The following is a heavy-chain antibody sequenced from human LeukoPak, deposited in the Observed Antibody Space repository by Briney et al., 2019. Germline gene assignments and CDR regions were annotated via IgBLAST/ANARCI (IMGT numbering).Heavy chain of an antibody. V-gene: IGHV3-23*01. CDR1: GFTFGIYA. CDR3: AKDRPNYHENNGHYYTPNGDS. D-gene: IGHD3-3*01. CDR2: ITGRVDVP. J-gene: IGHJ5*01. Sequence: GGSLRLSCAASGFTFGIYAMSWVRQAPGKGLGWVSSITGRVDVPFYADSLKDRFTLSRNNWKNMLYLEMSSLRVEDTAVYYCAKDRPNYHENNGHYYTPNGDSWGQGTLVTVSS.